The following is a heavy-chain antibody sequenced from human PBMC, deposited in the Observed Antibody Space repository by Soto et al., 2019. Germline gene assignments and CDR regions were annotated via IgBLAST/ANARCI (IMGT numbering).Heavy chain of an antibody. Sequence: EVQLVESGGGLVQPGGSLRLSCAASGFTFSSYSMNWVRQAPGKGLEWLSYISSSSRTKYYADSVKGRFTISRDNAKNTLYLQMNSLRAEDTVVYYCARDRLGARDGTDYWGQRTLVHVSS. J-gene: IGHJ4*02. CDR3: ARDRLGARDGTDY. CDR1: GFTFSSYS. V-gene: IGHV3-48*01. D-gene: IGHD3-16*01. CDR2: ISSSSRTK.